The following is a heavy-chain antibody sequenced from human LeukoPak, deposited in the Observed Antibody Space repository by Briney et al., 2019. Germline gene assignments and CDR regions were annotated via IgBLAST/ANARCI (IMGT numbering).Heavy chain of an antibody. Sequence: ASVKVSCKASGYTFTGYYMHWVRQAPGQGLEWMGLISPNSGGTNYAQKFQGRVTMTRDTSISTAYMELSRLRSDDTAVYYCARDGTIFGVVQTIDYWGQGTLVTVSS. CDR3: ARDGTIFGVVQTIDY. J-gene: IGHJ4*02. CDR2: ISPNSGGT. V-gene: IGHV1-2*02. CDR1: GYTFTGYY. D-gene: IGHD3-3*01.